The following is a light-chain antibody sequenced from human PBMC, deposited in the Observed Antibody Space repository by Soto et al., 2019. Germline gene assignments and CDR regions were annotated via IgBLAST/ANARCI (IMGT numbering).Light chain of an antibody. J-gene: IGKJ4*01. CDR3: QQYGSSLPLT. CDR2: GAS. Sequence: EIVLTQSPGTLSLSPGERATLSCRASQSVSSSYLAWYQQKPGQAPRLLIYGASSRATGIPDRFSGSGSGTAFTLTISRLEPEDFAVYYCQQYGSSLPLTFGGGTKVEIK. CDR1: QSVSSSY. V-gene: IGKV3-20*01.